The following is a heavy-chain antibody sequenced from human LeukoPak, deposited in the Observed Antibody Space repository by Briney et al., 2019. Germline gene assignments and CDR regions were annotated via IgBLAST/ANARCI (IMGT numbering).Heavy chain of an antibody. V-gene: IGHV3-64*01. CDR2: ITTNGRIT. CDR1: GLIFRNYD. Sequence: PGWSLRLSCAASGLIFRNYDMHWVRQRPRQGLEYILIITTNGRITYYPISVKGRFNISRDNSKNTLYLQMGSLRAEDIAVYYCARGRGYIYGYDYWGQGTLGTVSS. CDR3: ARGRGYIYGYDY. J-gene: IGHJ4*02. D-gene: IGHD5-18*01.